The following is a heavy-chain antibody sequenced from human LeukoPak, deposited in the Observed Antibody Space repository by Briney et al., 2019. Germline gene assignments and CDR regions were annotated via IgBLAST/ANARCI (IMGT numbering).Heavy chain of an antibody. J-gene: IGHJ5*02. CDR3: ARESERAAAGILDWFDP. D-gene: IGHD6-13*01. CDR1: GGSISSSSYY. Sequence: SETLSLTCTVSGGSISSSSYYWGWIRQPLGRGLEWIGSIYYSGSTYYNPSLKSRVTISVDTSKNQFSLKLSSVTAADTAVYYCARESERAAAGILDWFDPWGQGTLVTVSS. CDR2: IYYSGST. V-gene: IGHV4-39*07.